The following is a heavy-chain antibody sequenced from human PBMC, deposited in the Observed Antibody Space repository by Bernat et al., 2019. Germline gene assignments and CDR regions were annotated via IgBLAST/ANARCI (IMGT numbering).Heavy chain of an antibody. J-gene: IGHJ4*02. CDR2: IYPGDSDT. CDR3: ARSEAGLISHFDY. Sequence: EVQLVQSGAEVKKPGESLKISCKGSGYSFTSYWIGWVRQMPGKGLEWMGIIYPGDSDTRYSPSFQGQVSISADNSISTAYLKWNSLKASDTAMYYCARSEAGLISHFDYWGQGTLVTVSS. CDR1: GYSFTSYW. D-gene: IGHD2/OR15-2a*01. V-gene: IGHV5-51*01.